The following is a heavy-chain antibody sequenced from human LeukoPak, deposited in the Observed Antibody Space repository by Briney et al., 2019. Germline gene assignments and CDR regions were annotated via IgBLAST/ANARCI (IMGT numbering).Heavy chain of an antibody. Sequence: GASVKVSCKASGYTFTSYGISWVRQAPGQGLEWMGWISAYNCNTNYAQKLQGRVTMTTDTSTSTAYMELRSLRSDDTAVYYCARARYSGYDVGAVDYWGQGTLVTVSS. V-gene: IGHV1-18*01. CDR3: ARARYSGYDVGAVDY. CDR1: GYTFTSYG. CDR2: ISAYNCNT. D-gene: IGHD5-12*01. J-gene: IGHJ4*02.